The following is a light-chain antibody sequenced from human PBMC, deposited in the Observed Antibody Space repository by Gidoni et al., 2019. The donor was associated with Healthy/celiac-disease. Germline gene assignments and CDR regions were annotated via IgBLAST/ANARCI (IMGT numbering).Light chain of an antibody. CDR1: QSVLYSSNNKNY. CDR3: QQYYSTPWT. CDR2: WAS. V-gene: IGKV4-1*01. J-gene: IGKJ1*01. Sequence: DIVMTQSPDSLDVSLGERPTINCKSSQSVLYSSNNKNYLAWYQQKPGQPPKLLIYWASTRESGVPDRFSGSGSGTDFTLTISSLQAEDVAVYYCQQYYSTPWTFGQGTKVEIK.